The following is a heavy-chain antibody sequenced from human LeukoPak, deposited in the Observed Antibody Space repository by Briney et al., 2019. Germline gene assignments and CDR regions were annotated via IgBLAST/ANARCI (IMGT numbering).Heavy chain of an antibody. D-gene: IGHD3-10*01. CDR3: ARVIRNYYGMDA. V-gene: IGHV3-48*03. CDR2: ISSSGSLI. J-gene: IGHJ6*02. CDR1: GFTFNTYE. Sequence: PGGSLRLSCAASGFTFNTYEMKWVRQAPGKGLEWVSYISSSGSLIYYADSVKVRFTISRDNAKNSLYLQMNSLRAEDTAVYYCARVIRNYYGMDAWGQGTTVTVSS.